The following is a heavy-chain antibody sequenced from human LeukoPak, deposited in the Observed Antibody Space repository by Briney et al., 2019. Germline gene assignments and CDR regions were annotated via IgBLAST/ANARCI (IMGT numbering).Heavy chain of an antibody. CDR3: ARVSLAAAGRGWFDP. Sequence: ASVKVSCKASGYTFTGYYMHWVRQAPGQGLEWMGWINPNSGGTNYAQKFQGRVTMTRDMSTSTVYMELSSLRSEDTAVYYCARVSLAAAGRGWFDPWGQGTLVTVSS. J-gene: IGHJ5*02. V-gene: IGHV1-2*02. CDR1: GYTFTGYY. D-gene: IGHD6-13*01. CDR2: INPNSGGT.